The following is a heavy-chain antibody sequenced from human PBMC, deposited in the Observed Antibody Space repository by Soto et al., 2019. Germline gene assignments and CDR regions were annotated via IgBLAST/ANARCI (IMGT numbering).Heavy chain of an antibody. V-gene: IGHV3-9*01. CDR1: GFTFDDYA. J-gene: IGHJ4*02. Sequence: EVQLVESGGGLVQPGRSLRLSCAASGFTFDDYAMHWVRQAPGKGLEWVAGIIWNSAYIVYADSVKGRFTISRDNAKSSLYLQMNSLREEDTALYYCVKDSTVSGVRQGLDNWGRGTLVTVSS. D-gene: IGHD4-4*01. CDR3: VKDSTVSGVRQGLDN. CDR2: IIWNSAYI.